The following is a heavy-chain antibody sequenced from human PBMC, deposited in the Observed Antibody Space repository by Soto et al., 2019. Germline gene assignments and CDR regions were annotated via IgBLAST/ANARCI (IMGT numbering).Heavy chain of an antibody. V-gene: IGHV4-61*08. CDR1: GGSVSSGAYY. J-gene: IGHJ5*02. CDR3: ARWRDDYGAQAGFDP. CDR2: IYYNVSS. D-gene: IGHD4-17*01. Sequence: VQLQESGPGRVKPSETLSLTCTVSGGSVSSGAYYWSSTLQPPGKGLEWVGFIYYNVSSYYSPSLKSRVTISVHTSKIQFSLKVNAVSAADTAVYYCARWRDDYGAQAGFDPWGQGILVMVSS.